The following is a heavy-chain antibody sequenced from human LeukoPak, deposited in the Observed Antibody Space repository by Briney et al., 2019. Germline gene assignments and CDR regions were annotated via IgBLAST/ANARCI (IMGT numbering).Heavy chain of an antibody. CDR3: ARSRRQQLPEGY. Sequence: ASVKVSCKASGGTFSSYAISWVRQAPGQGLEWMGWINPNSGGTNYAQKFQGRVTMTRDTSISTAYMELSRLRSDDTAVYYCARSRRQQLPEGYWGQGTLVTVSS. CDR1: GGTFSSYA. J-gene: IGHJ4*02. D-gene: IGHD6-13*01. CDR2: INPNSGGT. V-gene: IGHV1-2*02.